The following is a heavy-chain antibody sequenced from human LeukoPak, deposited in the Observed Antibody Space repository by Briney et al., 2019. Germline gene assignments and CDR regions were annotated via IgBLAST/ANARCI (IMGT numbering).Heavy chain of an antibody. Sequence: GASVKVSCKASGYTFTNYAISWVRQAPGQGLEWVGWISAYNGNTNYAQKFQGRVTMTRDTSISTAYMELSRLRSDDTAVYYCARALGYGSGSYVVFDYWGQGTLVTVSS. CDR1: GYTFTNYA. CDR2: ISAYNGNT. V-gene: IGHV1-18*01. CDR3: ARALGYGSGSYVVFDY. D-gene: IGHD3-10*01. J-gene: IGHJ4*02.